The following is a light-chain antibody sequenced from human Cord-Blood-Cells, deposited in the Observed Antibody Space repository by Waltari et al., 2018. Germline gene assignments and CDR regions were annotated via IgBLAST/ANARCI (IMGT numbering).Light chain of an antibody. Sequence: DIQMTQSPSTLSASVGDRVTITCRASQSISSWLAWYQQKPGKAPKLLIYKASSLEIGVPSRFSGSGSVTEFTLTISSLQPDDFATYYCQQYNSYSFGQGTKVEIK. CDR3: QQYNSYS. CDR2: KAS. CDR1: QSISSW. V-gene: IGKV1-5*03. J-gene: IGKJ1*01.